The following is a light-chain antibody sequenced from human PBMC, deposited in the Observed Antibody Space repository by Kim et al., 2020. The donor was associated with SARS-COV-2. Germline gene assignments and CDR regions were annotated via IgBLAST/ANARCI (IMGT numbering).Light chain of an antibody. CDR3: QQYNDWPLT. CDR1: QSVSRK. Sequence: EIVMTQSPATLSVSPGERATLSCRASQSVSRKLAWYQQKPGQAPRLLIYGASARTAGIPARFSGSGSETEFTLIISSLQSEDFAVYYCQQYNDWPLTFGGGTKVDIK. CDR2: GAS. J-gene: IGKJ4*01. V-gene: IGKV3-15*01.